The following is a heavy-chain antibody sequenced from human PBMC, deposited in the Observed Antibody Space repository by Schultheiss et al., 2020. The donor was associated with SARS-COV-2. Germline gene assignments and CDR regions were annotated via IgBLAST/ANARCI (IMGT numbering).Heavy chain of an antibody. CDR1: GFTFSNYW. CDR2: ISRDGSSS. V-gene: IGHV3-74*01. J-gene: IGHJ4*02. Sequence: GGSLRLSCSASGFTFSNYWIHWVRQVPGKGLVWVSRISRDGSSSSYADSVKGRFTISRDNAKNTLYLEMNGLRVEDTAVYYCTRERGAVDGFLRYWGQGILVTVSS. CDR3: TRERGAVDGFLRY. D-gene: IGHD5-24*01.